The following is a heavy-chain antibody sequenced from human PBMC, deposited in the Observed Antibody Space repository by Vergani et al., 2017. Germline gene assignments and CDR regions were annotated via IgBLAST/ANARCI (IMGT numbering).Heavy chain of an antibody. CDR3: ARSCYDRSGFSTIFRC. CDR1: GFAFRTYG. CDR2: IWYDGGNT. J-gene: IGHJ4*02. Sequence: QVQLVESGGGVVQPGRSLRLSCVAPGFAFRTYGMHWVRQAPGKGLEWVAIIWYDGGNTYYADSVKGRFTVSRDHSSNTLFLQMNSLRVEDTAVYYCARSCYDRSGFSTIFRCWGQGTQVTVS. V-gene: IGHV3-33*01. D-gene: IGHD3-22*01.